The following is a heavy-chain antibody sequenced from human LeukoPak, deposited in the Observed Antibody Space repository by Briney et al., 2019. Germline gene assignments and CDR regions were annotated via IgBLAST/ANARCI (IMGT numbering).Heavy chain of an antibody. D-gene: IGHD5-12*01. J-gene: IGHJ4*02. CDR2: VFYSGVT. CDR1: SFSISNGFY. CDR3: ARDRGGRTGYASGDFDF. Sequence: PSETLSLICVVSSFSISNGFYWVWIRQPPGKGLEWIGNVFYSGVTYYNPSLMSRVTISVDTSKNQFSLKLNSVTAADTAVYYCARDRGGRTGYASGDFDFWGQGVLVTVSS. V-gene: IGHV4-38-2*02.